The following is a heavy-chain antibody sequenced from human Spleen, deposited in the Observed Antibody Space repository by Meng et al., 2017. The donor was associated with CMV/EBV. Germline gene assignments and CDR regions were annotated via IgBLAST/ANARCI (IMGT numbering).Heavy chain of an antibody. CDR3: AKDINYYDYYGMDV. V-gene: IGHV3-9*03. J-gene: IGHJ6*02. Sequence: SLKISCAASGFTFDDYAMHWVRQAPGKGLEWVSGISWNSGSIGYADSVKGRFTISRDNAKNSLYLQMNSLRAEDMALYYCAKDINYYDYYGMDVWGQGTTVTVSS. CDR1: GFTFDDYA. CDR2: ISWNSGSI.